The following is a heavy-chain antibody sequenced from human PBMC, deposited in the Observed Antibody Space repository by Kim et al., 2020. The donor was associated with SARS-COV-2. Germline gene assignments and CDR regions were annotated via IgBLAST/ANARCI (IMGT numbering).Heavy chain of an antibody. V-gene: IGHV3-23*01. CDR2: IDGSDGTT. D-gene: IGHD3-16*01. J-gene: IGHJ4*02. Sequence: GGSLRLSCTTSGFTFFGHAMSWVRQAPGKGLEWVSSIDGSDGTTYYVDSVKGRFSISRDDSRNTLYLQMSALRADDTAIYYCLKGGGGWIWVYSVQGSLV. CDR1: GFTFFGHA. CDR3: LKGGGGWIWVY.